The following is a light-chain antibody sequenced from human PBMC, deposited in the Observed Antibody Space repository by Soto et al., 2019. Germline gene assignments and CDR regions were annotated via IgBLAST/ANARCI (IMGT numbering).Light chain of an antibody. Sequence: EIVLTQSPGTLSLSPGERATLSCRASQSLGSSYLAWYQQKPGQAPRLLIYGVSSKATGIPDRFSGSGSGTAFTLTISRLEPEDFAMYYCQQYGGSPRAFGQGTEVEIK. CDR3: QQYGGSPRA. J-gene: IGKJ1*01. CDR1: QSLGSSY. CDR2: GVS. V-gene: IGKV3-20*01.